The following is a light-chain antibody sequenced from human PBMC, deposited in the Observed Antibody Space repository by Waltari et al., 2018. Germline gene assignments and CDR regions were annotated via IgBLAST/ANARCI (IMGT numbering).Light chain of an antibody. CDR3: CSYAAGGSSVL. CDR2: EDS. J-gene: IGLJ2*01. Sequence: QSALTQPASVSGSPGQSTTISCPRTSREVGIYNLVSLYQQHPGKVPKLMIYEDSTRPSALSIRFSGAKSGNTASLTIFGLQAEDEADYYCCSYAAGGSSVLFGGGTKLTVL. V-gene: IGLV2-23*01. CDR1: SREVGIYNL.